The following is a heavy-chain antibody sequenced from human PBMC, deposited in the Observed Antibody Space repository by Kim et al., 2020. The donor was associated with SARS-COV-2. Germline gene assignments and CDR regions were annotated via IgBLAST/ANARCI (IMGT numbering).Heavy chain of an antibody. D-gene: IGHD4-17*01. CDR2: ST. Sequence: STNYIPSLNGRVTISVDTSKNQFSLKLSSVTAADTAVYYCASGLTTVYLEWGQGTLVTVSS. V-gene: IGHV4-34*01. CDR3: ASGLTTVYLE. J-gene: IGHJ4*02.